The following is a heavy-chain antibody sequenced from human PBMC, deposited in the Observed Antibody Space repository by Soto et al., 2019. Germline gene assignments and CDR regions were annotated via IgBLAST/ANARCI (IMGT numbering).Heavy chain of an antibody. CDR2: IYPGDSDT. V-gene: IGHV5-51*01. CDR1: GYSFTSYW. Sequence: GESLKISCKGSGYSFTSYWIGWVRQMPGKGLEWMGIIYPGDSDTRYSPSFQGQVTISADKSISTAYLQWSSLKASDTAMYYCARLGPSIAAAGTSPYYYYMDVWGKGTTVTVSS. CDR3: ARLGPSIAAAGTSPYYYYMDV. D-gene: IGHD6-13*01. J-gene: IGHJ6*03.